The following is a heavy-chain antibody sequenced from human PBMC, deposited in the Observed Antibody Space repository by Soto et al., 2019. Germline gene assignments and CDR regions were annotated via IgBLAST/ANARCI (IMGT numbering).Heavy chain of an antibody. J-gene: IGHJ6*01. CDR3: SRISRPGYGSTNGYFYGMDV. D-gene: IGHD6-13*01. CDR2: IDWDDDK. CDR1: GFSLTTSGVC. Sequence: SGPTLVNPTQTLTLTCTFSGFSLTTSGVCVSWIRQPPGKALEWLALIDWDDDKYYSTSLKTRLTISQDTSKNQVLLTMTNMDPVDPAMYYCSRISRPGYGSTNGYFYGMDVWGQVTTVTVAS. V-gene: IGHV2-70*13.